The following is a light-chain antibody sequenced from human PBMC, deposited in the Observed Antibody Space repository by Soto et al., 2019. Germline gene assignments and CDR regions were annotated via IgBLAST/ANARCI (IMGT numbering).Light chain of an antibody. V-gene: IGLV2-8*01. CDR2: EVT. CDR1: SSDVGYYHY. J-gene: IGLJ2*01. CDR3: SSYAGFNVV. Sequence: QSALTQPPSASGSPGQSVTISCTGTSSDVGYYHYVSWYQQHPGKAPKLMIYEVTKRPSGVPDRFSGSKSGNTASLTVSGLQAEDEANYYCSSYAGFNVVFGGGTQLTVL.